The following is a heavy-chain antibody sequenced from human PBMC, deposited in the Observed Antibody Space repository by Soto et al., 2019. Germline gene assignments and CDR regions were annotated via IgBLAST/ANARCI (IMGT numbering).Heavy chain of an antibody. CDR2: INPNSGGT. CDR1: GYTFTGYY. CDR3: ARGGITGTPYYYYYMDV. D-gene: IGHD1-20*01. J-gene: IGHJ6*03. V-gene: IGHV1-2*04. Sequence: ASVKVSCKASGYTFTGYYMLWVRQAPGQGLEWMGWINPNSGGTNYAQKFQGWVTMTRDTSISTAYMELSRLRSDDTAVYYCARGGITGTPYYYYYMDVWGKGTTVTVSS.